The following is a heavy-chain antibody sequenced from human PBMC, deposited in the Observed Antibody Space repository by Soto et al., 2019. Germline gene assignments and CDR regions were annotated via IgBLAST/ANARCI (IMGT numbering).Heavy chain of an antibody. V-gene: IGHV1-69*13. CDR1: GGTFSSYA. CDR3: ARFYDSSGYYSLGGDY. CDR2: IIPIFGTA. D-gene: IGHD3-22*01. Sequence: SVKVSCKASGGTFSSYAISWVRQAPGQGLEWMGGIIPIFGTANYAQKFQGRVTITADESTSTAYMELSSLRSEDTAVYYCARFYDSSGYYSLGGDYWGQGTLVTVSS. J-gene: IGHJ4*02.